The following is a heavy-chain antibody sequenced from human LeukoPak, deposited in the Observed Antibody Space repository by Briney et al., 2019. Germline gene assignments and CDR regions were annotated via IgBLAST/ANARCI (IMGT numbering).Heavy chain of an antibody. CDR1: GYSFTSYW. CDR3: AIHDRITMVREVDGMDV. J-gene: IGHJ6*04. Sequence: GASLDISCKAAGYSFTSYWSGWVRQIRGKGLEWRGIIYPGDSAAISSPYFQGQVTISAAKSISTAYLQWSSLKASDTAMYYFAIHDRITMVREVDGMDVWGKGTTVTVS. D-gene: IGHD3-10*01. V-gene: IGHV5-51*01. CDR2: IYPGDSAA.